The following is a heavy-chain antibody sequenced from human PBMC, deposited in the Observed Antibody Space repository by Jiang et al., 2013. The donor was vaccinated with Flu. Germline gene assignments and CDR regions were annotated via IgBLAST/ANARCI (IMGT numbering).Heavy chain of an antibody. CDR2: IYDSGST. J-gene: IGHJ4*02. D-gene: IGHD2-15*01. Sequence: PGLVKPSQTLSLTCTVSGGSISGGGYYWNWIRQHPGQGLELIGYIYDSGSTYYNPSLKSRVTISVDRSRNQFSLKLNSVTAADTAVYYCARNNIIAATLLDYWGQGTLVTVSS. CDR3: ARNNIIAATLLDY. V-gene: IGHV4-31*03. CDR1: GGSISGGGYY.